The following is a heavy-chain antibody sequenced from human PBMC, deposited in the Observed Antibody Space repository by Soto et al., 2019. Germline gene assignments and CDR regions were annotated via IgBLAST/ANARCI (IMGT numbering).Heavy chain of an antibody. V-gene: IGHV3-30-3*01. CDR3: ARDLYGGNSGGWFDP. Sequence: QVQLVESGGGVVQPGRSLRLSCAASGFTFSSYAMHWVRQAPGKGLEWVAVISYDGSNKYYADSVKGRFTISRDNSKNTLYLQMNSLRAEDTALYYCARDLYGGNSGGWFDPWGQGTLVTVSS. J-gene: IGHJ5*02. CDR1: GFTFSSYA. CDR2: ISYDGSNK. D-gene: IGHD4-17*01.